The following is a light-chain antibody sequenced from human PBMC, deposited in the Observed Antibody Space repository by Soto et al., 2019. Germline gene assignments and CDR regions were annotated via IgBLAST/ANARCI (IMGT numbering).Light chain of an antibody. CDR1: QDIGNS. Sequence: DSQMTHSPPSLSASVGDRVSITCQASQDIGNSLNWYQHKPGKAPKLVIYDAYNLETGVPSTFSGSGYGTDFTFTISSLRPEDIATYYCQKSDHLPLFGPGTRLEIK. J-gene: IGKJ5*01. CDR3: QKSDHLPL. V-gene: IGKV1-33*01. CDR2: DAY.